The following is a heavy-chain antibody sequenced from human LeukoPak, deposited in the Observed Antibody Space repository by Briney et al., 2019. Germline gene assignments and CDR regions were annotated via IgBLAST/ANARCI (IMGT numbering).Heavy chain of an antibody. CDR2: MNPNSGNT. Sequence: ASVKVSCKASGYTFSNYDINWVRQATGQGLEWLGWMNPNSGNTGYAQKFQGRLTITRDTSISTAYMELSSLTSDDTAVYYCATSSEGGYSYGSDVDYWGQGTLVTVSS. CDR3: ATSSEGGYSYGSDVDY. D-gene: IGHD5-18*01. J-gene: IGHJ4*02. CDR1: GYTFSNYD. V-gene: IGHV1-8*03.